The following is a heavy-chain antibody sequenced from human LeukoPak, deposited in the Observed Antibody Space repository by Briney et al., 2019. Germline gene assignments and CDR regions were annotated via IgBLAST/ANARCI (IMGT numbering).Heavy chain of an antibody. J-gene: IGHJ6*02. D-gene: IGHD1-26*01. CDR2: IIPIFGTA. V-gene: IGHV1-69*13. Sequence: GASVKVSCKASGGTFSSYAISWVRQAPGQGLEWMGGIIPIFGTAYYAQKFQGRVTITADESTSTAYMELRSLRSDDTAVYYCARPMGATATKMRNYGMDVWGQGTTVTVSS. CDR1: GGTFSSYA. CDR3: ARPMGATATKMRNYGMDV.